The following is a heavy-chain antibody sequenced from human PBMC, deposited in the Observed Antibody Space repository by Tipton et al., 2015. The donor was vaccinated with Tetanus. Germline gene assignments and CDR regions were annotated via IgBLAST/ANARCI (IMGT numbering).Heavy chain of an antibody. V-gene: IGHV4-61*01. D-gene: IGHD3-9*01. CDR3: ARVIYDILTGYLIDY. CDR1: GGSVSSGSYY. CDR2: IYYSGST. Sequence: TLSLTCTVSGGSVSSGSYYWSWIRQPPGKGLEWIGYIYYSGSTDYNPSLKSRVTISVDTSENQFSLKLSSVTAADTAVYYCARVIYDILTGYLIDYWGLGTLVTVSS. J-gene: IGHJ4*02.